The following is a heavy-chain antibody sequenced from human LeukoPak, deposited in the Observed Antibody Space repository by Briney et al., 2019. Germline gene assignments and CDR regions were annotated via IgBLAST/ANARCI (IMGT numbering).Heavy chain of an antibody. Sequence: SVKVSCKASRGTFSSYAISWVRQAPGQGLEWMGGIIPIFGTANYAQKFQGRVTITADESTSTAYMELSSLRSEDTAVYYCARAGQELGDAFDIWGQGTMVTVSS. CDR2: IIPIFGTA. J-gene: IGHJ3*02. CDR3: ARAGQELGDAFDI. CDR1: RGTFSSYA. D-gene: IGHD4-11*01. V-gene: IGHV1-69*01.